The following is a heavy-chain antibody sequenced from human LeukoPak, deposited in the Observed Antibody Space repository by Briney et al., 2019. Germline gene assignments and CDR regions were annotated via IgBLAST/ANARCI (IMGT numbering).Heavy chain of an antibody. CDR2: IKSKTDGGTT. J-gene: IGHJ4*02. Sequence: GGSLRLSCAASGFTFSNAWMSWVRQAPGKGLEWVGRIKSKTDGGTTDYAAPVKGRFTISRDDSKNTPYLQMNSLKTEDTAVYYCTTAYPTYSSGWYRGDYWGQGTLVTVSS. CDR3: TTAYPTYSSGWYRGDY. V-gene: IGHV3-15*01. CDR1: GFTFSNAW. D-gene: IGHD6-19*01.